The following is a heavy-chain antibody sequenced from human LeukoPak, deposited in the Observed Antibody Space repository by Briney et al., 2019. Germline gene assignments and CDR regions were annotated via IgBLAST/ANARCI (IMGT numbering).Heavy chain of an antibody. D-gene: IGHD7-27*01. CDR2: IHPKTGVT. CDR1: GFALTALS. J-gene: IGHJ4*02. Sequence: ASVKVSCKVSGFALTALSIHWVRQAPGKGLEWMAWIHPKTGVTNYAERFQGRLSLTRDTSISTLYMELNSLTSDDTAVYYCARDHNWGPDYWGQGTLVSVSS. V-gene: IGHV1-2*02. CDR3: ARDHNWGPDY.